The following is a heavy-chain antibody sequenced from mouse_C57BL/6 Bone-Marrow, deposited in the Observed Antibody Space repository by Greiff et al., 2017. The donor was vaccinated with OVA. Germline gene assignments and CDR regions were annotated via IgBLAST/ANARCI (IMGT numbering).Heavy chain of an antibody. Sequence: QVQLQQSGPELVKPGASVKISCKASGYAFSSSWMNWVKQRPGKGLEWIGRIYPGDGDTNYNGKFKGKATLTADKSSSTAYMQLSSLTSEDSAVYFCAKTTAVATDWYFDVWGTGTTVTVSS. D-gene: IGHD1-1*01. CDR2: IYPGDGDT. V-gene: IGHV1-82*01. CDR1: GYAFSSSW. J-gene: IGHJ1*03. CDR3: AKTTAVATDWYFDV.